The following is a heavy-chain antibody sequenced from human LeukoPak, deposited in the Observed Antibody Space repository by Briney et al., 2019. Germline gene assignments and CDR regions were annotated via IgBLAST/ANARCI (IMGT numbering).Heavy chain of an antibody. CDR2: IIPIFGTP. V-gene: IGHV1-69*13. J-gene: IGHJ5*02. CDR3: ARDRSYCSGGSCYNWFDP. Sequence: GASVKVSCKASGGTFSHYVIIWLRQAPGQGLEWMGGIIPIFGTPNLAQKLQGRVTLTADQSTSTAYMELSSLRSEDTAVYYCARDRSYCSGGSCYNWFDPWGQGTLVTVSS. D-gene: IGHD2-15*01. CDR1: GGTFSHYV.